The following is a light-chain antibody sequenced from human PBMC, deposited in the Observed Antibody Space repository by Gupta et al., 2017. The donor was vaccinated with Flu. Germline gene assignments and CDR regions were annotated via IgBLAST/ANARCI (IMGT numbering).Light chain of an antibody. V-gene: IGLV2-23*02. CDR2: EVT. J-gene: IGLJ2*01. CDR3: SSYAGISTFVV. CDR1: SSDVGNYNL. Sequence: QSALTQPASVSGSPGQSITISCTGTSSDVGNYNLVSWYQQHPGKAPKLMIYEVTKRPSGVSNRFSGSKSGNTASLTISGLQAEDEADYYCSSYAGISTFVVLGGGTKLTVL.